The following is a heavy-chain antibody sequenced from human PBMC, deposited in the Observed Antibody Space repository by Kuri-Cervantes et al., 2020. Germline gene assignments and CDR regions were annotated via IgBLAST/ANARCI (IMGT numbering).Heavy chain of an antibody. V-gene: IGHV4-34*01. D-gene: IGHD5-12*01. CDR1: GGSFSGYY. CDR3: ARDRTADSGYDFLDY. CDR2: INHSGST. Sequence: SETLSLTCAVYGGSFSGYYWSWIRQPPGKGLEWIGEINHSGSTNYNPSLKSRVTISVDTSKNQFSLKLSSVTAADTAVYYCARDRTADSGYDFLDYWGQGTPVTVSS. J-gene: IGHJ4*02.